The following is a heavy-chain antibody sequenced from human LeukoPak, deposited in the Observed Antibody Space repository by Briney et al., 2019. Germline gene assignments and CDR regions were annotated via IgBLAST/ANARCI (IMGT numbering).Heavy chain of an antibody. V-gene: IGHV4-34*01. CDR2: VNHSGST. CDR3: ARGHNDYGGKSYYYYYMDV. J-gene: IGHJ6*03. Sequence: LRLSCAASGFTFSDYYMSWIRQPPGKGLEWIGEVNHSGSTNYNPSLKSRVTISVDTSKNQFSLKLSSVTAADTAVYYCARGHNDYGGKSYYYYYMDVWGKGTTVTVSS. D-gene: IGHD4-23*01. CDR1: GFTFSDYY.